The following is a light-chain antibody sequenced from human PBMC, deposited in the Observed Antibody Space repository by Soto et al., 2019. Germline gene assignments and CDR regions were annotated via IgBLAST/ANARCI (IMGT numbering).Light chain of an antibody. CDR1: SSNIGGNS. V-gene: IGLV1-51*01. J-gene: IGLJ1*01. CDR3: GSWDSSLSAYV. Sequence: QSVLTPPPSVCASPGQKVTISCSGSSSNIGGNSVSWYQQLPGTAPKLLIYDDNKRPSGIPDRFSGSKSGTSATLGITGFQTGDGADYYCGSWDSSLSAYVFGTGTKV. CDR2: DDN.